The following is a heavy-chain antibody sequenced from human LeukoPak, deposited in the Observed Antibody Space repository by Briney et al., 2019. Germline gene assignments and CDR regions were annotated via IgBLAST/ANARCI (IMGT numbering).Heavy chain of an antibody. CDR1: GGSISSSSYY. D-gene: IGHD2-8*02. CDR3: AKYFAATGESHLDH. J-gene: IGHJ4*02. CDR2: IYYSGST. V-gene: IGHV4-39*07. Sequence: PSETLSLTCTVSGGSISSSSYYWGWIRQPPGKGLEWIGSIYYSGSTYYNPSLKSRVTMSVDTSKNQFSLKLSSVTPADTAVYYCAKYFAATGESHLDHWGQGSLVTVSS.